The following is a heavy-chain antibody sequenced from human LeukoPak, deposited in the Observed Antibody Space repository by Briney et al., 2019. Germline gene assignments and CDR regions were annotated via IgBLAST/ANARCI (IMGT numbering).Heavy chain of an antibody. CDR1: GFTVSSNY. D-gene: IGHD3-22*01. CDR2: IYSGGST. J-gene: IGHJ4*02. V-gene: IGHV3-53*01. CDR3: ARGLSDYYDSSGYYYDY. Sequence: GGSLRLSCAASGFTVSSNYMSWVRQAPGKGLEWVSVIYSGGSTYYADSVKGRFTISRDSSKNTLYLQMNSLRAEDTAVYYCARGLSDYYDSSGYYYDYWGQGTLVTVSS.